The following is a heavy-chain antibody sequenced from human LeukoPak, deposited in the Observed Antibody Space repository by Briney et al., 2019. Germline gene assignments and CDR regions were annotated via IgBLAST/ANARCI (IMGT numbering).Heavy chain of an antibody. Sequence: GGSLRLSCAASGFTFSSYAMHWVRQAPGKGLEWVAVISYDGSNKYYADSVKGRFTISRDNSKNTLYLQMNSLRAEDTAVYYCARDMELTGVLTGAFDIWGQGTMVTVSS. D-gene: IGHD4/OR15-4a*01. V-gene: IGHV3-30-3*01. CDR2: ISYDGSNK. J-gene: IGHJ3*02. CDR3: ARDMELTGVLTGAFDI. CDR1: GFTFSSYA.